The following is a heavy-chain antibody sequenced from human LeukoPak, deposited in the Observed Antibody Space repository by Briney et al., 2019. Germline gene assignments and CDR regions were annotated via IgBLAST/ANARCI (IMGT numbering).Heavy chain of an antibody. J-gene: IGHJ6*02. CDR3: ARGETDYYDDFGMDV. D-gene: IGHD2-21*02. Sequence: ASETLSLTCAVSGGSFSGYYWTWIRQPPGKGLEWIGEVTRTGNTFYNPSLKSRVSMSVDTSKNQFSLKLSSVTAADTAIYYCARGETDYYDDFGMDVWGQGTTVTVSS. V-gene: IGHV4-34*01. CDR2: VTRTGNT. CDR1: GGSFSGYY.